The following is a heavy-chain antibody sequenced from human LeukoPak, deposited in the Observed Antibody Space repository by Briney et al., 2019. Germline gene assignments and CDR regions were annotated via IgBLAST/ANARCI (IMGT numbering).Heavy chain of an antibody. CDR1: GYSISNDYY. D-gene: IGHD3-3*01. CDR3: ARGQYYDFWSGYLNWFDP. J-gene: IGHJ5*02. V-gene: IGHV4-61*01. Sequence: SETLSLTCTVSGYSISNDYYWSWIRQPPGKGLEWIGYIYYSGSTNYNPSLKSRVTISVDTSKNQFSLKLSSVTAADAAVYYCARGQYYDFWSGYLNWFDPWGQGTLVTVSS. CDR2: IYYSGST.